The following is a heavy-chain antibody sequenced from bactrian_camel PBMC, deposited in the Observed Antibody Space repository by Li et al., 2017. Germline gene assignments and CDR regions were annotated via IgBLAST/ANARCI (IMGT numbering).Heavy chain of an antibody. CDR2: IGSDGDT. CDR1: GLVAFGDAD. CDR3: AADLNPAPWIGYPCSRIFHIGY. D-gene: IGHD1*01. J-gene: IGHJ6*01. V-gene: IGHV3S66*01. Sequence: VQLVESGGGLVQPGGSLRLSCVASGLVAFGDADKGWCCQTSKNECERVSSIGSDGDTWYADSVKGRFTISSDNAKHTVTLQMNSLKPEDTAVYYCAADLNPAPWIGYPCSRIFHIGYWGQGTQVTVS.